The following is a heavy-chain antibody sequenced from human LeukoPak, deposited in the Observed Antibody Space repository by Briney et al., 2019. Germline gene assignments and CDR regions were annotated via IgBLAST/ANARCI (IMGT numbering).Heavy chain of an antibody. Sequence: SETLSLTCTVSGYSISSGYYWGWIRQPPGKGLEWIGSIYHSGSTYYNPPLKSRVTISVDTSKNQFSLKLSSVTAADTAVYYCARESSPPYYYYYMDVWGKGTTVTVSS. J-gene: IGHJ6*03. V-gene: IGHV4-38-2*02. D-gene: IGHD6-6*01. CDR2: IYHSGST. CDR3: ARESSPPYYYYYMDV. CDR1: GYSISSGYY.